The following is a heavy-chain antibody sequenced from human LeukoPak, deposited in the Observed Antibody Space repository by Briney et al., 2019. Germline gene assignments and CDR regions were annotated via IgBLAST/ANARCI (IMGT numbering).Heavy chain of an antibody. D-gene: IGHD6-6*01. CDR2: IYYSGNT. J-gene: IGHJ4*02. CDR3: ARHRAYSSSSPFDY. Sequence: SETLSLTCTVSGGSISSSSYYWGWIRQPPGKGLEWIGRIYYSGNTYYNPSLKSRVTISVDTSKNQFSLKLSSVTAADTAVYYCARHRAYSSSSPFDYWGQGTLVTVSS. CDR1: GGSISSSSYY. V-gene: IGHV4-39*01.